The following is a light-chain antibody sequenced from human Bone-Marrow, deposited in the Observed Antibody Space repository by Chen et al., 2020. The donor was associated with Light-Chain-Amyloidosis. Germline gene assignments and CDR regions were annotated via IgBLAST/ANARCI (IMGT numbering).Light chain of an antibody. Sequence: EIVMTQSPATLSVSPGERVTLSCRASQSVSGDLAWYQQKPGQAPRLLIYAASSRAPGIPARFSGSGSGTEFTLTISSLQSEDFAVYYCQQYNNWPPYTFGQGTKLEIK. CDR3: QQYNNWPPYT. CDR1: QSVSGD. CDR2: AAS. V-gene: IGKV3-15*01. J-gene: IGKJ2*01.